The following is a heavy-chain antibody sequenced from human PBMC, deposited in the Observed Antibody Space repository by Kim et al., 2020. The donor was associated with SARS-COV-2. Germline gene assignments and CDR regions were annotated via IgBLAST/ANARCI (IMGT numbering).Heavy chain of an antibody. J-gene: IGHJ4*02. D-gene: IGHD2-15*01. V-gene: IGHV3-30*01. CDR3: VREAAFTTVVVDYYFDY. Sequence: GKCRFSISRENSKNTLYLQMNSLRSEDTARYFCVREAAFTTVVVDYYFDYWGQGTLVTVSS.